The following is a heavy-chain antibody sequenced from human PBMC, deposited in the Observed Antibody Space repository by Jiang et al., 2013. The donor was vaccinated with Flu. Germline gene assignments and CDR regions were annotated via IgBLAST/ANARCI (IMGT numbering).Heavy chain of an antibody. CDR1: GGSISSSSYY. CDR3: ASGDLVSGGNGFDY. D-gene: IGHD2-15*01. V-gene: IGHV4-39*01. J-gene: IGHJ4*02. Sequence: GPGLVKPSETLSLTCTVSGGSISSSSYYWGWIRQPPGKGLEWIGSIYYSGSTYYNPSLKSRVTISVDTSKNQFSLKLSSVTAADTAVYYCASGDLVSGGNGFDYWGQGTLVTVSS. CDR2: IYYSGST.